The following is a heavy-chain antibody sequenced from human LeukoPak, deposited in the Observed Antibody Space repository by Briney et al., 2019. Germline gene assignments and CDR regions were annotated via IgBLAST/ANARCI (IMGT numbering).Heavy chain of an antibody. CDR1: GFTFSSYA. CDR2: ISGSGGST. Sequence: GGSLRLSCTASGFTFSSYAMSWVRQAPGKGLEWVSAISGSGGSTYSADSVKGRFTISRDNSKNTLYLQMNSLRAEDTAVYYCAKDSEYSSGWSLGFDYWGQGTLVTVSS. V-gene: IGHV3-23*01. D-gene: IGHD6-19*01. CDR3: AKDSEYSSGWSLGFDY. J-gene: IGHJ4*02.